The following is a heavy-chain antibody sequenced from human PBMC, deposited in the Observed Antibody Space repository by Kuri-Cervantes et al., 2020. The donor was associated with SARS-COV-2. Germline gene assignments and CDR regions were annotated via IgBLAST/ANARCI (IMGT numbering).Heavy chain of an antibody. Sequence: GGSLRLSCAASGFTFSSYSMNWVRQAPGKGLEWVSYISSSSSTTYYADSVKGRFTISRDNAKNSLYLQMNSLRDEDTAVYYCARDGGGYCDSSGYYGQLGFDYWGQGTLVTVSS. CDR1: GFTFSSYS. CDR2: ISSSSSTT. D-gene: IGHD3-22*01. V-gene: IGHV3-48*02. J-gene: IGHJ4*02. CDR3: ARDGGGYCDSSGYYGQLGFDY.